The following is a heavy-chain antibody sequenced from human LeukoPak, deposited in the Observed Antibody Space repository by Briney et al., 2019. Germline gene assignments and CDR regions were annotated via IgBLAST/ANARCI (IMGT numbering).Heavy chain of an antibody. V-gene: IGHV3-21*01. CDR1: GFTFSSYS. D-gene: IGHD3-3*01. Sequence: GGSLRLSCAASGFTFSSYSMNWVRQAPGKGLEWFSSISSSSSYIYYADSVKGRFTISRDNAKNSLYLQMNSLRAEDTAVYYCARVYDFWSGYFYFDYWGQGTLVTVSS. CDR2: ISSSSSYI. J-gene: IGHJ4*02. CDR3: ARVYDFWSGYFYFDY.